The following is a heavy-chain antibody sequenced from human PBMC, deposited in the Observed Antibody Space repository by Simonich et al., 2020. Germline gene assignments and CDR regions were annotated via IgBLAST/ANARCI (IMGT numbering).Heavy chain of an antibody. CDR2: IKQDEREK. Sequence: EVQLVESGGGLVQPGGSLRLSCAASGFTFSSYWMRWDRQGPGKGPEWVANIKQDEREKYKVVSVKGRFTISRDNAKNSLYLQMNSLSAEDTAVYYCARDGLGTAYYYYMDVWGKGTTVTVSS. CDR3: ARDGLGTAYYYYMDV. V-gene: IGHV3-7*01. J-gene: IGHJ6*03. CDR1: GFTFSSYW. D-gene: IGHD7-27*01.